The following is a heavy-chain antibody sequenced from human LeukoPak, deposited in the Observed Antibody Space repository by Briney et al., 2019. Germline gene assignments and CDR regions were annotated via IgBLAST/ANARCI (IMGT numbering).Heavy chain of an antibody. CDR3: ATDILWVTFRGG. V-gene: IGHV1-24*01. J-gene: IGHJ4*02. Sequence: GASVKVSCKVSGYTLTELSMHWVRQAPGKGLEWMGGFDPEDGETIYAQKFQGRVTMTEDTSTDTAYMELSSLRSEGTAVYYCATDILWVTFRGGWGQGTLVTVSS. D-gene: IGHD3-10*01. CDR2: FDPEDGET. CDR1: GYTLTELS.